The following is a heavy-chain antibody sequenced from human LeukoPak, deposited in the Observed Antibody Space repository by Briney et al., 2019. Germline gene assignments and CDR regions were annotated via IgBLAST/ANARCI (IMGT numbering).Heavy chain of an antibody. CDR2: MRQDGSEK. D-gene: IGHD1-26*01. CDR1: GFTFSSYW. CDR3: ARDKGADEGSKFDY. J-gene: IGHJ4*02. Sequence: GGSLRLPCAASGFTFSSYWMSWVRQAPGKGLEWVANMRQDGSEKYYVDSVKGRYTISRDNAKNSLYLQMNSLRAEDTAVYYCARDKGADEGSKFDYWGQGTLVTVSS. V-gene: IGHV3-7*03.